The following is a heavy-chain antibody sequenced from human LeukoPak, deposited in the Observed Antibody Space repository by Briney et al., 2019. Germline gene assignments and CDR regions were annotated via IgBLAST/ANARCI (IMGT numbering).Heavy chain of an antibody. V-gene: IGHV3-33*01. Sequence: GGSLRLSCVASGFTFSSHGMHWGRQAPGKGLEWVAVIWYDGSNRYYPDSVKGRFTISRDNSKNTLFLQMDSLRVDDTAVYYCVRDNAAADGALDYWGQGSLVTVSS. D-gene: IGHD5-24*01. J-gene: IGHJ4*02. CDR3: VRDNAAADGALDY. CDR2: IWYDGSNR. CDR1: GFTFSSHG.